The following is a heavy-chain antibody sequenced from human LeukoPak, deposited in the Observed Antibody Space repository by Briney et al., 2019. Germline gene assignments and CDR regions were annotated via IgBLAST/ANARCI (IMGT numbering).Heavy chain of an antibody. CDR3: ARGPHSGYDWWDY. CDR1: GGSISSYY. CDR2: IYYSGST. Sequence: SETLSFTCTVSGGSISSYYWSWIRQPPGKGLEWIGYIYYSGSTNYNPSLKSRVTISVDTSKNQFSLKLSSVTAADTAVYYCARGPHSGYDWWDYWGQGTLVTVSS. J-gene: IGHJ4*02. D-gene: IGHD5-12*01. V-gene: IGHV4-59*01.